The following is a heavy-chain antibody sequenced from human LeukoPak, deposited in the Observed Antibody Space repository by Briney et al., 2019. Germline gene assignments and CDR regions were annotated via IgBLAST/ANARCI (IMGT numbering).Heavy chain of an antibody. V-gene: IGHV1-8*01. CDR3: ARGLRCSTSCYLDYYYYMDV. CDR2: MNPNSGNT. J-gene: IGHJ6*03. Sequence: ASVKVSCKASGYTFTSYDINWVRQATGQGLEGMGWMNPNSGNTGYAQKFQGRVTVTRNTSISTAYMELSSLRSEDTAVYYCARGLRCSTSCYLDYYYYMDVWGKGTTVTVSS. CDR1: GYTFTSYD. D-gene: IGHD2-2*01.